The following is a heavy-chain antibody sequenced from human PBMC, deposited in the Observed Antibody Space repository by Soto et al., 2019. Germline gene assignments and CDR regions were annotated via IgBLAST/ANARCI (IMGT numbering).Heavy chain of an antibody. CDR1: GFTFDDYG. D-gene: IGHD2-2*01. Sequence: EVQLVESGGGVVRPGGSLRLSCAASGFTFDDYGMSWVRQAPGKGLEWVSGINWNGGSTGYADSVKGRFTISRDNAKHSLYLQMNSLRAEDTALYYCARGVVVVRAAVYYYGMDVWGQGTTVTVS. CDR3: ARGVVVVRAAVYYYGMDV. CDR2: INWNGGST. J-gene: IGHJ6*01. V-gene: IGHV3-20*04.